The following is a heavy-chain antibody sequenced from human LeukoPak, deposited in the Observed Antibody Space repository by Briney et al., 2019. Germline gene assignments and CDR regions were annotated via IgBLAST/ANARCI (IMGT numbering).Heavy chain of an antibody. CDR1: GFTFSDYY. V-gene: IGHV3-11*04. CDR2: ISSGDNTI. Sequence: GGSLRLSCAASGFTFSDYYMSWIRQAPGKGLEWVSYISSGDNTIYYADSVEGRFTMSRDNAKNSLYLQMNSLRAEDTAVYYCARVMGNYATDYWGQGTLVTVSS. J-gene: IGHJ4*02. CDR3: ARVMGNYATDY. D-gene: IGHD1-7*01.